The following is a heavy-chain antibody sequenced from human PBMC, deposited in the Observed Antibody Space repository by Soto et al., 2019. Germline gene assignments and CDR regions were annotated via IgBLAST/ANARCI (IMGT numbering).Heavy chain of an antibody. CDR2: IYYTGFT. D-gene: IGHD6-19*01. Sequence: QVLLQESGPGLVKSSQTLSLTCTVSGDFLSGGDYYWSWIRQPPGKGLEWIGDIYYTGFTFYNPSLKSRLTISLDSSKNQFSLRLNSVTAADTAVYFCARAYRINGWSDYFFDYWCQGTLVTVSS. V-gene: IGHV4-30-4*08. CDR3: ARAYRINGWSDYFFDY. CDR1: GDFLSGGDYY. J-gene: IGHJ4*02.